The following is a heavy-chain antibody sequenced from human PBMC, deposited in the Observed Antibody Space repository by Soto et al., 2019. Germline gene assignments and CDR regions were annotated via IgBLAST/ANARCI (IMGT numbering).Heavy chain of an antibody. CDR1: GGSISSSSYY. V-gene: IGHV4-39*01. CDR3: ARRRMDFWSVSGDYYYYYGMDV. Sequence: NPSETLSLTCTVSGGSISSSSYYWGWIRQPPGKGLEWIGSIYYSGSTYYNPSLKSRVTISVDTSKNQFSLKLSSVTAADTAVYYCARRRMDFWSVSGDYYYYYGMDVWGQGTTVTVSS. CDR2: IYYSGST. D-gene: IGHD3-3*01. J-gene: IGHJ6*02.